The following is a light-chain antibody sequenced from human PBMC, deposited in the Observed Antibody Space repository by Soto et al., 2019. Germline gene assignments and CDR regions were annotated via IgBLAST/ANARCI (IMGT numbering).Light chain of an antibody. CDR1: SSNVGGYNY. CDR3: CSYEGIYTSYV. V-gene: IGLV2-11*01. Sequence: QSALTQPRSVSGSPGQSVTISCTGTSSNVGGYNYVSWYQQHPDKVPKLLIYDVSKRPSGVPDRFSGSKSGNTASLTISGLQAEDEADYYCCSYEGIYTSYVFGTGTKLTVL. CDR2: DVS. J-gene: IGLJ1*01.